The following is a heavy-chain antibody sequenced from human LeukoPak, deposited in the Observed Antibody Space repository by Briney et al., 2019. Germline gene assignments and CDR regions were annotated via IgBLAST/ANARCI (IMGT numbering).Heavy chain of an antibody. V-gene: IGHV3-43*01. J-gene: IGHJ6*03. Sequence: GGSLRLSCAASGFTFDDYTMHWVRQAPGKGLEWVSLISWDGGDTYYVDSVKGRFTISRDNSKNSLYLQMNSLRTEDSALYYCAKGPLEVFHGYMDVWGKGTTVTVSS. D-gene: IGHD2-21*01. CDR2: ISWDGGDT. CDR3: AKGPLEVFHGYMDV. CDR1: GFTFDDYT.